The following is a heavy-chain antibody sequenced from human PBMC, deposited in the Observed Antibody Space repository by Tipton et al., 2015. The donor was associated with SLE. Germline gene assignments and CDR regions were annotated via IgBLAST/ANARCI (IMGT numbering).Heavy chain of an antibody. D-gene: IGHD2-15*01. V-gene: IGHV4-39*07. J-gene: IGHJ6*02. CDR3: ARHVGVAYYYAMDV. Sequence: TLSLTCTVSGGSIRSSRHFWGWIRQPPGKGLEWIGVLYYSGNTYYNPSLKSPVTLSIDTSKNQFSLKMRSVTAADTAMYYCARHVGVAYYYAMDVWGQGTTVVISS. CDR1: GGSIRSSRHF. CDR2: LYYSGNT.